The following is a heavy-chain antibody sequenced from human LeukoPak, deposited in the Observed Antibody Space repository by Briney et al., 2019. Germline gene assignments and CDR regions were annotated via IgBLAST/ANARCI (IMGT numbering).Heavy chain of an antibody. D-gene: IGHD3-16*01. J-gene: IGHJ4*02. V-gene: IGHV4-39*01. CDR3: ARRRDDYVWGSYFDY. CDR1: GFTFSSYG. Sequence: GSLRLSCAASGFTFSSYGMTWVRQPPGKGLEWIGSIYYSGSTYYNPSLKSRVTISVDTSKNQFSLKLSSVTAADTAVYYCARRRDDYVWGSYFDYWGQGTLVTVSS. CDR2: IYYSGST.